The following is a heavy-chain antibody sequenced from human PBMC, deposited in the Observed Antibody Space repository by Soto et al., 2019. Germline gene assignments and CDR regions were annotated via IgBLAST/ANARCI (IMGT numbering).Heavy chain of an antibody. CDR2: IYPGNSET. D-gene: IGHD2-15*01. Sequence: GVSLKISCKASGYSFSNTWINWVRQMPGKGLEWKGIIYPGNSETRYSPSFQGQVTLSADKSINTAYLQWNSLKASDTATYYCAKEGGSAYYGMEVWGQGTTVNVSS. J-gene: IGHJ6*02. CDR1: GYSFSNTW. V-gene: IGHV5-51*01. CDR3: AKEGGSAYYGMEV.